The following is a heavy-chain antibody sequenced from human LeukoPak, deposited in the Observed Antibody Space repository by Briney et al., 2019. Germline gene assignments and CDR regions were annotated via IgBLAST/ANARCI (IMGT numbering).Heavy chain of an antibody. V-gene: IGHV3-30-3*01. CDR1: GFTFSSYA. Sequence: GGSLRLSCAASGFTFSSYAMHWVRQAPGKGLEWVAVISYDGSNKYYADSVKGRFTISRDNSKNTLYLQMNSLRAEDTAVYYCARDLAEYSSGWYEIDYWGQGTLVTVSS. J-gene: IGHJ4*02. D-gene: IGHD6-19*01. CDR2: ISYDGSNK. CDR3: ARDLAEYSSGWYEIDY.